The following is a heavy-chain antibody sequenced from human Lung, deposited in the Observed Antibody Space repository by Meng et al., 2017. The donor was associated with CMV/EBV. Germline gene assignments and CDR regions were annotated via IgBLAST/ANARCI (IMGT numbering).Heavy chain of an antibody. Sequence: LXCAVYGGSFSGSYWHWIRQPPGMGLEWIGEIHGTGRTKYSPSRNSRVTIVLNTSKKQFSLELSSVTAADTAVYYCARLTGTVYVHWFDSWGQGTLVTVSS. J-gene: IGHJ5*01. CDR2: IHGTGRT. D-gene: IGHD1-7*01. CDR3: ARLTGTVYVHWFDS. CDR1: GGSFSGSY. V-gene: IGHV4-34*01.